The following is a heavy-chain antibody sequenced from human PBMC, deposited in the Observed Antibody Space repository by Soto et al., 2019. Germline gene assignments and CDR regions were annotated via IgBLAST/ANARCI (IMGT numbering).Heavy chain of an antibody. D-gene: IGHD5-18*01. J-gene: IGHJ6*02. Sequence: PSETLSLTCTVSGGSISSYYWSWIRQPPGKGLEWIGYIYYSGSTNYNPSLKSRVTISVDTSKNQFSLKLSSVTAADTAVYYCARESNTAYYYYYYGMDVWGQGTTVPVSS. CDR2: IYYSGST. CDR3: ARESNTAYYYYYYGMDV. CDR1: GGSISSYY. V-gene: IGHV4-59*01.